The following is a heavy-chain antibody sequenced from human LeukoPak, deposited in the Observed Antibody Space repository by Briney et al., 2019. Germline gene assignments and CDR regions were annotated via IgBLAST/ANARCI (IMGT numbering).Heavy chain of an antibody. D-gene: IGHD3-3*01. CDR2: INYSGST. J-gene: IGHJ4*02. V-gene: IGHV4-39*01. Sequence: PSETLSLTCTVSGGSISSSSYYWGWIRQPPGKGLEWIGSINYSGSTYYNPSLKSRVTISVDTSKNQFSLKLSSVTAADTAVYYCARLGSITIFGVVANFDYWGQGTLVTVSS. CDR3: ARLGSITIFGVVANFDY. CDR1: GGSISSSSYY.